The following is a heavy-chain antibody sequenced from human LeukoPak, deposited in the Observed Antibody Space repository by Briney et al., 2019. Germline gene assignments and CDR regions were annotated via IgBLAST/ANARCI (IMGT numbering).Heavy chain of an antibody. CDR3: ARDPGYCSGGSCYEYYFDY. J-gene: IGHJ4*02. CDR2: ISSSSSYI. V-gene: IGHV3-21*01. CDR1: GFTFSSYS. Sequence: GGSLRLSCAASGFTFSSYSMNWVRQAPGKGLEWVSSISSSSSYIYYADSVKGRFTISRDNAKNSLYLQMNSLRAEDTAVYYCARDPGYCSGGSCYEYYFDYWGQGTLVTVSS. D-gene: IGHD2-15*01.